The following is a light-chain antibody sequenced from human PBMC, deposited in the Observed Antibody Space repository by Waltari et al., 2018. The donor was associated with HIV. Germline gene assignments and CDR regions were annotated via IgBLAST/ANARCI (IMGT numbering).Light chain of an antibody. CDR3: CSYAGSVV. CDR2: EVS. CDR1: SSDVGNYNL. Sequence: QSALTQPASVSGSPGQSITISCTGTSSDVGNYNLVSWYQQHPGKAPKLMIYEVSKRPSGVSNRFSGSKSGNTASLTISGVQAEDEADYYCCSYAGSVVFGGGTKLTVL. V-gene: IGLV2-23*02. J-gene: IGLJ2*01.